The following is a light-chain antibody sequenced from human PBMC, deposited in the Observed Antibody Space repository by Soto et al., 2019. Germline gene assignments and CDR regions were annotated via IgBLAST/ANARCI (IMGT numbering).Light chain of an antibody. CDR2: EVS. CDR3: SSHTSSNTQV. Sequence: QSALTQPASVSGSPGQSITISCTGTSSDIGRFNYVSWYQQHPGKVPKLMIYEVSNRPSAVSNRFYGSKSGNTASLTISGLQAEDEADYYCSSHTSSNTQVFGGGTKVTVL. J-gene: IGLJ3*02. CDR1: SSDIGRFNY. V-gene: IGLV2-14*01.